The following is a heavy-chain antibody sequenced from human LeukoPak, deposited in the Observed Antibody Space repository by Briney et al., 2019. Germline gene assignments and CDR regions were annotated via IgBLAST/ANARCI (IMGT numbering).Heavy chain of an antibody. V-gene: IGHV2-5*02. CDR1: GFSLRTRGVG. CDR3: AHRGSSANYFDY. J-gene: IGHJ4*02. CDR2: IYWDDDK. D-gene: IGHD3-22*01. Sequence: SGPTLVNPPQTLTLTYTFSGFSLRTRGVGGGWIRQPPVKALEWLALIYWDDDKRYSPSLRSRLTITKDTSKNQVVLTMTNMDPVDTATYYCAHRGSSANYFDYWGQGTLVTVSS.